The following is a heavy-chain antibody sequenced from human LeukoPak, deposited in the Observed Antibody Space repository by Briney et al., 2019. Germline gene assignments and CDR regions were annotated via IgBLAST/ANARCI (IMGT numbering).Heavy chain of an antibody. CDR3: ARTTTVRGTYYMDV. CDR2: IYYSGYT. V-gene: IGHV4-59*01. J-gene: IGHJ6*03. CDR1: GGSISSYY. Sequence: PSETLSLTCTVSGGSISSYYWSWIRQPPGRGLEWIGYIYYSGYTNYNPSPKSRVTISVDTSKNQFSLKLSSVTAADTAVYYCARTTTVRGTYYMDVWGKGTTVTISS. D-gene: IGHD3-10*01.